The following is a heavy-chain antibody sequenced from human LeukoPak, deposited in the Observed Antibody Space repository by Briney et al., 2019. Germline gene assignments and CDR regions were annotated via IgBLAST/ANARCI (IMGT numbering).Heavy chain of an antibody. CDR3: AKDLIAGPPDYFDY. V-gene: IGHV3-30-3*01. CDR2: TDGTNK. Sequence: PGRSLRLSCAASGFTFTIHAVHWVRQAPGKGLEWVAVTDGTNKFYSDSVRGRFTISGDTSKNTIYLQMNSLGPEDTAMYYCAKDLIAGPPDYFDYWGQGTLVSVSS. J-gene: IGHJ4*02. CDR1: GFTFTIHA. D-gene: IGHD2-21*01.